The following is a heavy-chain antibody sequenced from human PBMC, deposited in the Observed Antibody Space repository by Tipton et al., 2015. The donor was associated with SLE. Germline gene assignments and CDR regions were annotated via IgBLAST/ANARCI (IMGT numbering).Heavy chain of an antibody. CDR2: IYYSGST. D-gene: IGHD1-26*01. V-gene: IGHV4-59*01. Sequence: LRLSCTVSGGSISSYYWSWIRQPPGKGLEWIGYIYYSGSTYYNPSLKSRVTISVDTSKNQFSLKLSSVTAADTAVCYCAIYSGSYYGHWFDPWGQGTLVTVSS. J-gene: IGHJ5*02. CDR3: AIYSGSYYGHWFDP. CDR1: GGSISSYY.